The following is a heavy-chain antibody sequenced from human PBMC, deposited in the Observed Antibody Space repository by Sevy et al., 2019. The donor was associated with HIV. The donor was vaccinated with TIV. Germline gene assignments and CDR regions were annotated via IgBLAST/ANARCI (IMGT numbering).Heavy chain of an antibody. CDR3: ARAQQVTMLVVIGGLYFDL. CDR2: VKQDMSEK. V-gene: IGHV3-7*01. J-gene: IGHJ4*02. CDR1: GFTFSSNW. Sequence: QLGGSLRLSCATSGFTFSSNWMTWVRQAPGKGLEWVANVKQDMSEKYYADSVKGRFTISRDNAKNSLYLEMNSLRAEDTAVYYCARAQQVTMLVVIGGLYFDLWGQGTLVTVSS. D-gene: IGHD2-21*01.